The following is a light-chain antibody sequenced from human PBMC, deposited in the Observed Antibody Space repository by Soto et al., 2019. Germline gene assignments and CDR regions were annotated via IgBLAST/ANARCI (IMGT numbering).Light chain of an antibody. V-gene: IGKV3-11*01. Sequence: EMVLTQSPATLSLSPGERATHSCRASQSVSSYLAWYQQKPGQAPRLLIYDASNRATGITARFSGSGSGTDFTLTISSLEPEDFAVYYCQQRSNWPPVFTFGPGTKVDIK. CDR3: QQRSNWPPVFT. CDR1: QSVSSY. J-gene: IGKJ3*01. CDR2: DAS.